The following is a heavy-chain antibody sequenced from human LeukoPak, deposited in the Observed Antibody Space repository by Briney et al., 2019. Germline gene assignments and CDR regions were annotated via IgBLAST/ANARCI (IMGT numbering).Heavy chain of an antibody. CDR1: GFTFSGSA. CDR2: IRSKANSYAT. Sequence: PGGSLRLSCAASGFTFSGSAMHWVRQASGKGLEWVGRIRSKANSYATAYAASVKGRFTISRDDSKNTAYLQMNSLKTEDTAVYYCTRHQYSSGCEIDYWGQGTLVTVSS. CDR3: TRHQYSSGCEIDY. J-gene: IGHJ4*02. V-gene: IGHV3-73*01. D-gene: IGHD6-19*01.